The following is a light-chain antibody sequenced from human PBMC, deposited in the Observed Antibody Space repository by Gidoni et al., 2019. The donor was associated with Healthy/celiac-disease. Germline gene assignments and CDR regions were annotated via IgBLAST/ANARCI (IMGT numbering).Light chain of an antibody. Sequence: EIVLTQSPGTLSLSPGERATLSCRTSQSVSSSYLAWYQQKPGQAPMLLIYGASSRATGNPDRFSGSGSETNFTLTISRLEPEDFAVYYCQQYGSSPWTFXQXTKVEIK. J-gene: IGKJ1*01. V-gene: IGKV3-20*01. CDR1: QSVSSSY. CDR2: GAS. CDR3: QQYGSSPWT.